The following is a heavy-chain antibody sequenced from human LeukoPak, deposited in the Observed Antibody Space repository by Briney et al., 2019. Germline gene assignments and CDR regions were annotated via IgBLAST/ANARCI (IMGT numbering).Heavy chain of an antibody. D-gene: IGHD2-2*01. J-gene: IGHJ4*02. Sequence: PSQTLSLTCTVSGGSISSYYWSWIRQPPGKGLEWIGYIYYSGSTNYNPSLKSRVTISVDTSKNQFSLKLSSVTAADTAVYYCALRSGQYDDYWGQGTLVTVSS. CDR2: IYYSGST. CDR3: ALRSGQYDDY. V-gene: IGHV4-59*08. CDR1: GGSISSYY.